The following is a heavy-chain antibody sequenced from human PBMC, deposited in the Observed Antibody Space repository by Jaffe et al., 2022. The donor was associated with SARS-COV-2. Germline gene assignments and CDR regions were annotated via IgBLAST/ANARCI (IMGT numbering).Heavy chain of an antibody. V-gene: IGHV4-34*01. CDR3: ARGLRYRAAAGYYYMDV. CDR2: INHSGST. D-gene: IGHD6-13*01. J-gene: IGHJ6*03. Sequence: QVQLQQWGAGLLKPSETLSLTCAVYGGSFSGYYWSWIRQPPGKGLEWIGEINHSGSTNYNPSLKSRVTISVDTSKNQFSLKLSSVTAADTAVYYCARGLRYRAAAGYYYMDVWGKGTTVTVSS. CDR1: GGSFSGYY.